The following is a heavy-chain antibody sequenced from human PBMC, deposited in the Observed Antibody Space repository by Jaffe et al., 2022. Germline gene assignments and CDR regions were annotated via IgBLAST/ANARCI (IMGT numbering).Heavy chain of an antibody. CDR2: IIPIFGTA. J-gene: IGHJ5*02. V-gene: IGHV1-69*05. CDR1: GGTFSSYA. D-gene: IGHD3-10*01. Sequence: QVQLVQSGAEVKKPGSSVKVSCKASGGTFSSYAISWVRQAPGQGLEWMGGIIPIFGTANYAQKFQGRVTITTDESTSTAYMELSSLRSEDTAVYYCARDRGIGTYYYGSGSYYNVGWFDPWGQGTLVTVSS. CDR3: ARDRGIGTYYYGSGSYYNVGWFDP.